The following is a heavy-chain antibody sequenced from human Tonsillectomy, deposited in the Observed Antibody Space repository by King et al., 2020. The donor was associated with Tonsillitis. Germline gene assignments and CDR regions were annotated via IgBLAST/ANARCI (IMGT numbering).Heavy chain of an antibody. V-gene: IGHV1-69*01. D-gene: IGHD3-10*01. J-gene: IGHJ4*02. Sequence: QLVQSGAEVKKPGSSVKVSCKASGGTFSSYAISWVRQAPGQGLEWMGGSIPIFGTANYAQKFQGRVTITADESTSTAYMELGSVRSEDAAVYYCARERLITMVRVPYFDYWGQGTLVTVSS. CDR1: GGTFSSYA. CDR3: ARERLITMVRVPYFDY. CDR2: SIPIFGTA.